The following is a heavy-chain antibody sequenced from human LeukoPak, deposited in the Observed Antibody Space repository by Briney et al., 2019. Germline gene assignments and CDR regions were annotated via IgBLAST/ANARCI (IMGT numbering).Heavy chain of an antibody. CDR3: ARESSGSYRSLDY. CDR1: GYSISSGYY. D-gene: IGHD1-26*01. CDR2: IYHSGST. J-gene: IGHJ4*02. V-gene: IGHV4-38-2*02. Sequence: SETLSLTCTVSGYSISSGYYWGWIRQPPGKGLEWIGSIYHSGSTYYNPSLKSRVTISVDTSKNQFSLKLSSVTAADTAVYYCARESSGSYRSLDYWGQGTLVTVSS.